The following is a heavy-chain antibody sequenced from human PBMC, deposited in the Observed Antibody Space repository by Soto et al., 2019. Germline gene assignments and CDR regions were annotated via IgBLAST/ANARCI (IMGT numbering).Heavy chain of an antibody. D-gene: IGHD4-4*01. CDR3: ARMGRQDPTSRTTVKEHRRRGFAFEI. V-gene: IGHV4-34*01. J-gene: IGHJ3*02. Sequence: QVQLQQWGAGLLNPSETLSLTCAVYGGSFSGYYWSWIRQPPGKGLEWIGEINHSGSTNYNPSLKSRVTKSVDTAKNQFSLKLSSVTAADTAVYYCARMGRQDPTSRTTVKEHRRRGFAFEIWGQGTMVTVSS. CDR2: INHSGST. CDR1: GGSFSGYY.